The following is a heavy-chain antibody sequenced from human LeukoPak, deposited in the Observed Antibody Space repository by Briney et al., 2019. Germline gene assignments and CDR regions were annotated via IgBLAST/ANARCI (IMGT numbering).Heavy chain of an antibody. CDR2: IRYDGSNK. D-gene: IGHD6-19*01. CDR3: AKGTSAVAGHYYMDV. V-gene: IGHV3-30*02. J-gene: IGHJ6*03. CDR1: GFTFSSYG. Sequence: GGPLRLSCAASGFTFSSYGMHWVRQAPGKGLEWVAFIRYDGSNKYYADSVKGRFTISRDNSKNTLYLQMNSLRAEDTAVYYCAKGTSAVAGHYYMDVWGKGTTVTVSS.